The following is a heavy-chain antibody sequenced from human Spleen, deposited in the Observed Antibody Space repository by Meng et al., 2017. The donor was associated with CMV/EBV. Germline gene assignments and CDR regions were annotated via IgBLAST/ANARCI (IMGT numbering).Heavy chain of an antibody. CDR3: ARQLDFWSGYMSSVADY. V-gene: IGHV3-21*01. CDR2: ISSSSSYI. D-gene: IGHD3-3*01. J-gene: IGHJ4*02. CDR1: GFTFSSYS. Sequence: GESLKISCAASGFTFSSYSMNWVRQAPGKGLEWVSSISSSSSYIYYADSVKGRFTISRDNAKNSLYLQMNSLRAEDTAVYYCARQLDFWSGYMSSVADYWGQGTLVTVSS.